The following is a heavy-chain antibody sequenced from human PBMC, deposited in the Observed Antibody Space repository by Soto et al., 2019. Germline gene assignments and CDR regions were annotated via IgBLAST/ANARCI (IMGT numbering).Heavy chain of an antibody. Sequence: PSETLSLTCIVSAGSISGHYWSWIRQSPGKGLEWIGDIYYSGSTNYNPSLKSRVAMSVDTSNNQFSLKLTSVTAADTAVYYCARDKLTGLLDYWGQGTLVTVSS. CDR1: AGSISGHY. CDR2: IYYSGST. J-gene: IGHJ4*02. V-gene: IGHV4-59*11. D-gene: IGHD2-8*02. CDR3: ARDKLTGLLDY.